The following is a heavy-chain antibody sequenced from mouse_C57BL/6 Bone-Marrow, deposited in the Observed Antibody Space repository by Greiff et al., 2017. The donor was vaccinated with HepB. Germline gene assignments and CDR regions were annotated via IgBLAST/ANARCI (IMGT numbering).Heavy chain of an antibody. J-gene: IGHJ3*01. CDR3: ARSLSYGRFAY. CDR1: GFTFTDYY. V-gene: IGHV7-3*01. Sequence: EVKLVESGGGLVQPGGSLSLSCAASGFTFTDYYMSWVRQPPGKALEWLGFIRNKANGYTTEYSASVKVRFTISRDNSQSILYLQMNALRAEDSATYYCARSLSYGRFAYWGQGTLVTVSA. D-gene: IGHD2-1*01. CDR2: IRNKANGYTT.